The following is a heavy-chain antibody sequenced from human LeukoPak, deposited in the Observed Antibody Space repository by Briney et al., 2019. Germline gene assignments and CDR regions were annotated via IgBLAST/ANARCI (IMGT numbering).Heavy chain of an antibody. CDR2: ISSSSTYI. CDR1: GFTFSSYS. CDR3: AREYSSSWYPFDY. V-gene: IGHV3-21*01. Sequence: AGGSLRLSCAASGFTFSSYSMNWVRQAPGKGLEWVSSISSSSTYIYYADSLKGRFTISRDNAKNSVYLQMNSLRAEDTAIYYCAREYSSSWYPFDYWGQGILVTVSS. D-gene: IGHD6-13*01. J-gene: IGHJ4*02.